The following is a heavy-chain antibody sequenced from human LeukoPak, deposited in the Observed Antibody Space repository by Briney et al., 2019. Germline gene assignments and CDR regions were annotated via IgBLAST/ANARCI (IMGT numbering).Heavy chain of an antibody. CDR3: ARRRDCTNGVCYSSWYFDL. Sequence: GESLKISCKGSGYRFTSYWIGWVRQMPGKGLEWMGIIYPGDSDTRYSPSFQGQVTISADKSISTAYLQWSSLKASDTAMYYCARRRDCTNGVCYSSWYFDLWGRSTLVTVSS. V-gene: IGHV5-51*01. D-gene: IGHD2-8*01. J-gene: IGHJ2*01. CDR2: IYPGDSDT. CDR1: GYRFTSYW.